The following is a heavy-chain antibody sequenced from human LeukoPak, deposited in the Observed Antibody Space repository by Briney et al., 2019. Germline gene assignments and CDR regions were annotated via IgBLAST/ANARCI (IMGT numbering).Heavy chain of an antibody. V-gene: IGHV4-34*01. Sequence: SETLSLTCAVYGGSFSGYYWSWIRQPPGKGLEWIGEINHSGSTNYNPSLKSRVTISVDTSKNQFSLKLSSVTAADTAVYYCAREYCSSTSCYLWHFDLWGRGTLVTVSS. CDR1: GGSFSGYY. CDR2: INHSGST. CDR3: AREYCSSTSCYLWHFDL. D-gene: IGHD2-2*01. J-gene: IGHJ2*01.